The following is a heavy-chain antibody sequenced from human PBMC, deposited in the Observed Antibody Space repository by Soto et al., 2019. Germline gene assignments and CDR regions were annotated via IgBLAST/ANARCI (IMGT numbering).Heavy chain of an antibody. CDR1: GVTFSSYS. Sequence: GGSLRLSCAASGVTFSSYSMNWVRQATGKGLEWVSSISSSSSYIYYADSVKGRFTISRDNAKNSLNLQMNSLRAEDTAVYYCARGVTMVRGTVLDYFDYWGQGTLVTVSS. J-gene: IGHJ4*02. V-gene: IGHV3-21*01. CDR2: ISSSSSYI. CDR3: ARGVTMVRGTVLDYFDY. D-gene: IGHD3-10*01.